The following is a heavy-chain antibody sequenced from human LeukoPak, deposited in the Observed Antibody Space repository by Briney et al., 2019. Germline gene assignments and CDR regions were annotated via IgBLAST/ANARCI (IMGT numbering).Heavy chain of an antibody. CDR1: GFSFTAYG. CDR2: IGPGGDI. V-gene: IGHV3-48*01. CDR3: AGRFDS. Sequence: GGSLRLSCVASGFSFTAYGMNWVRQAPGRGLEWISYIGPGGDIYYADSVTGRFTVSRDIAKNSLYLQMNGLRVEDTAVYYCAGRFDSWGQGTLVTVSS. J-gene: IGHJ4*02.